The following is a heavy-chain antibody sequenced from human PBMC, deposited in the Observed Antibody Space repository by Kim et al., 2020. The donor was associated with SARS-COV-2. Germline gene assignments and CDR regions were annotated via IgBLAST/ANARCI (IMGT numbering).Heavy chain of an antibody. Sequence: GGSLRLSCPASGFTVRITSLRWVRPAPGKGLEWVSVIYSGGSTYYADSVKGRFTISRHNSKNTLYLQMNSLRAEDTAVYYCARDMGSSSSGYYYYGMDVWGQGTTVTVSS. CDR2: IYSGGST. CDR1: GFTVRITS. J-gene: IGHJ6*02. D-gene: IGHD6-6*01. CDR3: ARDMGSSSSGYYYYGMDV. V-gene: IGHV3-53*04.